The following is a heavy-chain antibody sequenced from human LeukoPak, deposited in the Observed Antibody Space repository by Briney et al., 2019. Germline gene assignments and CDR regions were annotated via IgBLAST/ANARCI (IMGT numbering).Heavy chain of an antibody. J-gene: IGHJ4*02. CDR1: GFTFSSYG. Sequence: RGSLRLSCAASGFTFSSYGMHWVRQAPGKGLEWVAFIRYDGSNKYYADSVKGRFTISRDNSKNTLYLQMNSLRAEDTAVYYCAKDIDGYSSGWPWGYYFDYWGQGTLVTVSS. CDR3: AKDIDGYSSGWPWGYYFDY. V-gene: IGHV3-30*02. CDR2: IRYDGSNK. D-gene: IGHD6-19*01.